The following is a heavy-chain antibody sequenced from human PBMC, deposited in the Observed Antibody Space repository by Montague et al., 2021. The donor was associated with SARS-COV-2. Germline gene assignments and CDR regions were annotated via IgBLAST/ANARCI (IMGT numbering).Heavy chain of an antibody. CDR3: ARGRRLLTWFGELFPGGDYYGMDV. CDR2: INHSGRT. J-gene: IGHJ6*02. CDR1: GGSFSGYS. Sequence: SETLSLTCAVYGGSFSGYSWCWTRHPQGKGQEWIGEINHSGRTNXNPSLKSRVTISVDTSKNQFSLKLSSVTAADTAVYYCARGRRLLTWFGELFPGGDYYGMDVWGQGTTVTVSS. V-gene: IGHV4-34*01. D-gene: IGHD3-10*01.